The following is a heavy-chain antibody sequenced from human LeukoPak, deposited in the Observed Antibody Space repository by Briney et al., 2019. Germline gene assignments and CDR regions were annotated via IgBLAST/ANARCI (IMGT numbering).Heavy chain of an antibody. CDR2: IHPGDSDT. Sequence: GESLKISCKGSGYRFTSYWIGWVRQMPGKGLEWMGIIHPGDSDTRYSPSFQGQVTISADKSISTAYLQWSSLKASDTAMYYCARLREDSRSQFDYWGQGTLVTVSS. J-gene: IGHJ4*02. V-gene: IGHV5-51*01. CDR1: GYRFTSYW. CDR3: ARLREDSRSQFDY. D-gene: IGHD4-17*01.